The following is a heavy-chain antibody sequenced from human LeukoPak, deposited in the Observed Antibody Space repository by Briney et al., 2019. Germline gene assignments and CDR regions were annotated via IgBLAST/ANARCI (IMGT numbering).Heavy chain of an antibody. CDR3: ARHDSAPQGTVTTFLFDY. V-gene: IGHV4-39*01. D-gene: IGHD4-17*01. Sequence: PSETLSLTCTVSGGSISSSSYYWGWIRQPPGKGLEWIGSIYYGGSTYYNPSLKSRVTISVDTSKNQFSLKLSSVTAADTAVYYCARHDSAPQGTVTTFLFDYWGQGTLVTVSS. J-gene: IGHJ4*02. CDR1: GGSISSSSYY. CDR2: IYYGGST.